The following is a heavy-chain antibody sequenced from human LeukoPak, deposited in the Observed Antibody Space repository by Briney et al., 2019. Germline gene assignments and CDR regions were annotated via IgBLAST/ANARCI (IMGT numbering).Heavy chain of an antibody. CDR1: GGSISSYY. CDR2: IYYSGST. Sequence: SETLSLTCTVSGGSISSYYWSWIRQPPGKGLEWIGYIYYSGSTNYNPSLKSRVTISVDTSKNQFSLKLSSVTAADTAVYYCARSRYYYYYYMDVWGKGTTVTVSS. V-gene: IGHV4-59*01. J-gene: IGHJ6*03. D-gene: IGHD1-14*01. CDR3: ARSRYYYYYYMDV.